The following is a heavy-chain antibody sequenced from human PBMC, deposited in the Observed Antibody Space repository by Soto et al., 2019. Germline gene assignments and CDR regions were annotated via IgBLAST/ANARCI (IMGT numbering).Heavy chain of an antibody. D-gene: IGHD1-1*01. J-gene: IGHJ4*02. CDR1: GFTFSSYS. CDR3: AGDREWNDVGCDY. V-gene: IGHV3-21*01. Sequence: GGSLRLSCAASGFTFSSYSMNWVRQAPGKGLEWVSSISSSSSYIYYADSVKGRFTISRDNAKNSLYLQMNSLRAEDTAVYYCAGDREWNDVGCDYWGQGTLVTVSS. CDR2: ISSSSSYI.